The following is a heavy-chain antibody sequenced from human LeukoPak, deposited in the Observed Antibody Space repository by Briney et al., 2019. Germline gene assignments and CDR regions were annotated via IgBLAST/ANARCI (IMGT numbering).Heavy chain of an antibody. CDR1: GYSFTSYW. CDR3: ARRIEYSSSYYYYYYMDV. D-gene: IGHD6-6*01. Sequence: GESLKISCKGSGYSFTSYWIGWVRQMPGKGLECMGIIYPGDSDTRYSPSFQGQVTISADKSISTAYLQWSSLKASDTAMYYCARRIEYSSSYYYYYYMDVWGKGTTVTVSS. V-gene: IGHV5-51*01. J-gene: IGHJ6*03. CDR2: IYPGDSDT.